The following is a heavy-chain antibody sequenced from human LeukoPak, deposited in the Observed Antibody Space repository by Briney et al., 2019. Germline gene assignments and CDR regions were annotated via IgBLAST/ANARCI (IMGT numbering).Heavy chain of an antibody. Sequence: GRSLRLSCAASGFTSSSYGMHWVRQAPGKGLEWVAVISYDGSNKYYADSVKGRFTISRDNSKNTLYLQMNSLRAEDTAVCYCAKDPYDYGDYVPDYWGQGTLVTVSS. V-gene: IGHV3-30*18. J-gene: IGHJ4*02. D-gene: IGHD4-17*01. CDR1: GFTSSSYG. CDR3: AKDPYDYGDYVPDY. CDR2: ISYDGSNK.